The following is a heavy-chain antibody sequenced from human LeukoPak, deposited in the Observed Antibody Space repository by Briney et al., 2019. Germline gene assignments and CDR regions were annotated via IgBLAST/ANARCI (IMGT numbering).Heavy chain of an antibody. Sequence: GGSLRLSCAASGFSFTGHWMHWVRQVPGKGLVWVARINNDGSTTRYADFVQGRFTISRDNAKNSLYLQMNSLRAEDTAVYYCAELGITMIGGVWGKGTTVTISS. CDR1: GFSFTGHW. D-gene: IGHD3-10*02. J-gene: IGHJ6*04. V-gene: IGHV3-74*01. CDR3: AELGITMIGGV. CDR2: INNDGSTT.